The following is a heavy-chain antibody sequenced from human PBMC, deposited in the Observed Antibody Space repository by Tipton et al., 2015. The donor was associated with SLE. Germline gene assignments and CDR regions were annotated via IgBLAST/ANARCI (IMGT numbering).Heavy chain of an antibody. D-gene: IGHD6-6*01. J-gene: IGHJ4*02. V-gene: IGHV4-39*07. CDR1: GVSISTSTSY. CDR2: IYYSGST. Sequence: LRLSCTVSGVSISTSTSYWGYWAWFRQPPGKGLEWIGGIYYSGSTYYNPSLKSRVTISRDTSKNQFSLRLTSVTAADTALYYCAREVEGYSSSWFKGFFDVWGQGSLVTVSS. CDR3: AREVEGYSSSWFKGFFDV.